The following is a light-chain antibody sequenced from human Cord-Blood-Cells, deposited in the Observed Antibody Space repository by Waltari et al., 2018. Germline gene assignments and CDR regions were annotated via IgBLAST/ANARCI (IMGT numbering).Light chain of an antibody. CDR2: GAS. Sequence: DIVLTQSPGTLSLSPGERATLSCRASQSVSSSYLAWYQQKPGQAPRRLIYGASSRATGIPDRFSGSGSGTDFTLTISRLEPEDFAVYDCQQYGSSPPLTFGGGTKVEIK. J-gene: IGKJ4*01. CDR3: QQYGSSPPLT. CDR1: QSVSSSY. V-gene: IGKV3-20*01.